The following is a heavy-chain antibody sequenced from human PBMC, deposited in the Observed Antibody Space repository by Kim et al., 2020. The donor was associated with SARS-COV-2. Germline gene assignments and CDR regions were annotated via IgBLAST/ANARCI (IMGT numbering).Heavy chain of an antibody. CDR3: ATYSSGWYGALDY. D-gene: IGHD6-19*01. V-gene: IGHV3-11*03. Sequence: GGSLRLSCAASGFTFSDYYMSWIRQAPGKGLEWVSYISSSSSYTNYADSVKGRFTISRDNAKNSLYLQMNSLRAEYTAVYYCATYSSGWYGALDYWGQGTLVTVSS. J-gene: IGHJ4*02. CDR1: GFTFSDYY. CDR2: ISSSSSYT.